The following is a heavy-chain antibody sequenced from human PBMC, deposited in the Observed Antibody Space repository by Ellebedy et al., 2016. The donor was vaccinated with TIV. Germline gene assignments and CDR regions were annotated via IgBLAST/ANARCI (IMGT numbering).Heavy chain of an antibody. CDR3: AREERGRFDY. Sequence: AASVKVSCKASGYTFTSYAISWVRQAPGQGLEWMGRIIPILGIANYAQKFQGRVTITADKSTSTAYMELSSLRSEDTAVYYCAREERGRFDYWGQGTLVTVSS. CDR2: IIPILGIA. D-gene: IGHD5-24*01. J-gene: IGHJ4*02. CDR1: GYTFTSYA. V-gene: IGHV1-69*04.